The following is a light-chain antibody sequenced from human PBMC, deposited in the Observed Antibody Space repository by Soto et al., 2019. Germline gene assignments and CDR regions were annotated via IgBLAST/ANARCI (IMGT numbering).Light chain of an antibody. CDR2: ATS. Sequence: ESPLTQSPSSLAASVGDRLTLTCRASRNVSIYLNWYQHKPGKGPTLLIHATSNLQIGVPSRFSGSGSGTEFILTISSLEPEDFGTYYCQQSYNMPSFGQGTRLEIK. CDR1: RNVSIY. V-gene: IGKV1-39*01. CDR3: QQSYNMPS. J-gene: IGKJ5*01.